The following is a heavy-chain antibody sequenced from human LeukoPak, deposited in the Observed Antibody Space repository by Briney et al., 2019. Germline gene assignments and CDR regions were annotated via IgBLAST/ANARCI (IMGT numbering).Heavy chain of an antibody. Sequence: GGSLRLSCEASGFIFIHFWMSWVRQAPGKGLEWVASIRQDGSERYYVDSVKGRFNISRDNAKNSLYLQVNSLRVEDTAIYYCARQNLYYDFWSGYSRDYYYMDVWGKGLAVTVSS. CDR2: IRQDGSER. D-gene: IGHD3-3*01. J-gene: IGHJ6*03. CDR3: ARQNLYYDFWSGYSRDYYYMDV. V-gene: IGHV3-7*01. CDR1: GFIFIHFW.